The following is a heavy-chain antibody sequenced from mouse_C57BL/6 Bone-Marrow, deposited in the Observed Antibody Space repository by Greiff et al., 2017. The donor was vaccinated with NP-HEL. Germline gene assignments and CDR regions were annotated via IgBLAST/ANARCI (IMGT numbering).Heavy chain of an antibody. Sequence: QVQLQQPGAELVRPGPSVKLSCKASGYNFTSYWMHWVKQRPGQGLEWIGVIDPSDSYTNYNQKFKGKATLTVDTSSSTAYMQLSSLTSEDSAVYYCARGGNYEGWFAYWGQGTLVTVSA. D-gene: IGHD2-1*01. CDR1: GYNFTSYW. V-gene: IGHV1-59*01. J-gene: IGHJ3*01. CDR3: ARGGNYEGWFAY. CDR2: IDPSDSYT.